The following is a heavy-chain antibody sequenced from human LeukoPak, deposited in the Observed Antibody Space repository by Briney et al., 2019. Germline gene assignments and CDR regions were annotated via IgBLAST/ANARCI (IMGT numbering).Heavy chain of an antibody. CDR3: ARVYYDSSGYYFAFDI. CDR2: IYYSGST. V-gene: IGHV4-61*01. D-gene: IGHD3-22*01. J-gene: IGHJ3*02. CDR1: GGSVSSGSYY. Sequence: SETLSLTCTVSGGSVSSGSYYWSWIRQPPGKGLEWIGYIYYSGSTNYNPSLKSRVTISVDTSKNQFSLKLSSVTAADTAVYYCARVYYDSSGYYFAFDIWGQGTMVTVSS.